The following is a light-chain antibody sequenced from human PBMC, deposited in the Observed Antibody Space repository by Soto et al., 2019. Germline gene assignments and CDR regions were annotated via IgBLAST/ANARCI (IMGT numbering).Light chain of an antibody. CDR2: GAS. CDR3: QQYGSSPLT. J-gene: IGKJ4*01. V-gene: IGKV3-20*01. CDR1: QSVSSSY. Sequence: EIVLTQSPGTLSLSPGERATLSCRASQSVSSSYLAWYQQNPGQAPRLLIYGASSRATGSPDRFSGSGSGTDFTLNISRLEPEDFAVYYCQQYGSSPLTFGGGTKVEIK.